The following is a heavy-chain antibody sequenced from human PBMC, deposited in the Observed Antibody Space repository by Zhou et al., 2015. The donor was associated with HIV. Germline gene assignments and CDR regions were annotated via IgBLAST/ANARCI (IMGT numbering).Heavy chain of an antibody. V-gene: IGHV1-69*12. CDR3: ARVGYYDFWSGYPTRYYYYMDV. CDR1: GGTFSSYA. D-gene: IGHD3-3*01. Sequence: QVQLVQSGAEVKKPGSSVKVSCKASGGTFSSYAISWVRQAPGQGLEWMGGIIPIFGTANYAQKFQGRVTITADESTSTAYMELSSLRSEDTAVYYCARVGYYDFWSGYPTRYYYYMDVWGKGTTVTVSS. J-gene: IGHJ6*03. CDR2: IIPIFGTA.